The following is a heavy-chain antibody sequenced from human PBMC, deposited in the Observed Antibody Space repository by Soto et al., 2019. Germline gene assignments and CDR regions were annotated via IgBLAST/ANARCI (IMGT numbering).Heavy chain of an antibody. CDR2: IGTAGDT. J-gene: IGHJ6*02. Sequence: PGGSLRLSCAASGFTFSSYDMHWVRQSTGKGLEGVSAIGTAGDTYYPGSVKGRFTISRENAKNSLYLQMNSLRAGDTAVYYCARAPKGSSWLGRYGMDVWGQGTTVTVSS. CDR3: ARAPKGSSWLGRYGMDV. CDR1: GFTFSSYD. V-gene: IGHV3-13*01. D-gene: IGHD6-13*01.